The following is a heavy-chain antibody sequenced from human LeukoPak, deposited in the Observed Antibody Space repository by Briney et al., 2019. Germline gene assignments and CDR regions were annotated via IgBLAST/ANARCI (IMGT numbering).Heavy chain of an antibody. D-gene: IGHD1-26*01. CDR3: ARDKIVGATHFDY. V-gene: IGHV3-30*04. Sequence: GGSLRLSCAASGFTFSSYAMHWVRQAPGKGLEWVAVISYDGSNKYYADSVKGRFTISRDNAKNSLYLQMNSLTAEDTAAYYCARDKIVGATHFDYWRQGTLVTVSS. CDR2: ISYDGSNK. CDR1: GFTFSSYA. J-gene: IGHJ4*02.